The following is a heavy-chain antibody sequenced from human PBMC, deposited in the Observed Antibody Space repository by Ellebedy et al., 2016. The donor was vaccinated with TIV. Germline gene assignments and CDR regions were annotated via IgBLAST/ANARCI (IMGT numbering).Heavy chain of an antibody. V-gene: IGHV4-59*11. J-gene: IGHJ4*02. Sequence: MPGGSLRLSCSVSGGSLSGHYWSWIRQHPGKELQWIGFSSYTGSTNYNPYLKSRVTISVDRSKNQVPLRLTSVTAADTAVYYCAGARNQDFYDYWGQGTLVTVSS. CDR1: GGSLSGHY. CDR2: SSYTGST. D-gene: IGHD4/OR15-4a*01. CDR3: AGARNQDFYDY.